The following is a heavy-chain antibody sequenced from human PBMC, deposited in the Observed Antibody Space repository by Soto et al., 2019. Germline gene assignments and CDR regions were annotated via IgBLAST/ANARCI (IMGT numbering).Heavy chain of an antibody. D-gene: IGHD2-21*01. CDR2: IYVTGAV. CDR3: ASLRIATNNYKWFDP. J-gene: IGHJ5*02. Sequence: SETLSLTCSVSGAALNSGNYYWSWIRQVPGKGLEWIGHIYVTGAVDYNPSLRDRITISQDTSERQFSLNLRLVTAADTAVYYCASLRIATNNYKWFDPWGQGTLVT. CDR1: GAALNSGNYY. V-gene: IGHV4-31*03.